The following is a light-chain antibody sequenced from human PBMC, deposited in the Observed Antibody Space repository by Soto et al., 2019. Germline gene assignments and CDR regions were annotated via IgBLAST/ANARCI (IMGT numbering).Light chain of an antibody. CDR1: QSVSSK. CDR3: QQYNSWLWT. Sequence: EIVVTQSPATLSGATGEGAILSFMASQSVSSKLAWYQQKPGQAPRLLIYGASTRATGIPARFSGSGSGTEFTLIISSLQSEDSAVYYCQQYNSWLWTFGQGTKVDI. V-gene: IGKV3-15*01. CDR2: GAS. J-gene: IGKJ1*01.